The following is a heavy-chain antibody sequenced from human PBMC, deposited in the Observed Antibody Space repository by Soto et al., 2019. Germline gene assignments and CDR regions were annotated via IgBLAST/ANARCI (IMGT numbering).Heavy chain of an antibody. CDR3: AKDAVYNDGLWLMDH. CDR2: IHSDGST. D-gene: IGHD2-21*01. J-gene: IGHJ4*02. V-gene: IGHV3-53*01. Sequence: PGGSLRLSCSVAGFTVSDSMSWVRQAPGKGLECVSFIHSDGSTHYTDSVRGRFTISRDNSKNTVYLQMTDLRADDTAVYYCAKDAVYNDGLWLMDHWGQGTQVTVSS. CDR1: GFTVSDS.